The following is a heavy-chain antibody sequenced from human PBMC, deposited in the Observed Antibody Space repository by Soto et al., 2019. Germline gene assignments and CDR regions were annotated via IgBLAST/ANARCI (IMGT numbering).Heavy chain of an antibody. Sequence: GASVKVSCKASGYTFTSYDINWVRQATGQGLEWMGWMNPNSGNTGYAQKFQGRVTMTRNTSISTAYMELSSLRSEDTAVYYCARDRAEHYDFWSGYFVRAPGSPYYFDYWGQGTLVTVSS. CDR1: GYTFTSYD. CDR2: MNPNSGNT. V-gene: IGHV1-8*01. CDR3: ARDRAEHYDFWSGYFVRAPGSPYYFDY. D-gene: IGHD3-3*01. J-gene: IGHJ4*02.